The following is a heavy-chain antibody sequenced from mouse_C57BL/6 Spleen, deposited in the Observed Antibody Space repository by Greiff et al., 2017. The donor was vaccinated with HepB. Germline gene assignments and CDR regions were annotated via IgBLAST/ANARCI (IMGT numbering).Heavy chain of an antibody. CDR3: ARSGYYDYDKTLDY. V-gene: IGHV1-55*01. Sequence: QVQLQQSGAELVKPGASVKMSCKASGYTFTSYWITWVKQRPGQGLEWIGDIYPGSGSTNYNEKFKSKATLTVDTSSSTAYMQLSSLTSEDSAVYYCARSGYYDYDKTLDYWGQGTTLTVSS. D-gene: IGHD2-4*01. J-gene: IGHJ2*01. CDR2: IYPGSGST. CDR1: GYTFTSYW.